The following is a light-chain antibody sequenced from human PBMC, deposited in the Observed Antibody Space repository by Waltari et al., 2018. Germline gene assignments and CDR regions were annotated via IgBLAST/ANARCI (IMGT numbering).Light chain of an antibody. CDR2: KVS. Sequence: DVVMTQSPPSLPVTLGQPASMSCRSSQTLIYTDGNTYLSWFLQRPGQSPRRLIYKVSDRDPGVPARFRGSGSGTDFTLRIKKVEAEDVGVYYCMQGTHWPWTFGQGTKMEIE. CDR1: QTLIYTDGNTY. CDR3: MQGTHWPWT. J-gene: IGKJ1*01. V-gene: IGKV2-30*01.